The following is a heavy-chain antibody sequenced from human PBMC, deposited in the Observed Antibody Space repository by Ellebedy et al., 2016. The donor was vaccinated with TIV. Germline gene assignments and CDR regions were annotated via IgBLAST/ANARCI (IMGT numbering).Heavy chain of an antibody. CDR3: ARTDCSGRSCYSFFNH. J-gene: IGHJ1*01. V-gene: IGHV3-53*01. Sequence: GGPLRLSCVASGFTVSSNYMFWVRQAPGKGLEWVALQHSTDIPYYADSVRGRFTVSRDDSQNKLFLQMNNLRGDDTAVYYCARTDCSGRSCYSFFNHWGQGTLVTVSS. CDR1: GFTVSSNY. CDR2: QHSTDIP. D-gene: IGHD2-8*02.